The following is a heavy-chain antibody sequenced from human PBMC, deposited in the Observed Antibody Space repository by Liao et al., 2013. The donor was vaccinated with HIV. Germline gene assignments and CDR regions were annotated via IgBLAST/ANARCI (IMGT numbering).Heavy chain of an antibody. J-gene: IGHJ4*02. V-gene: IGHV4-39*07. CDR2: IFYSGTT. CDR3: ARGLGTMVRGVITRFDY. D-gene: IGHD3-10*01. CDR1: GGSISSSTYY. Sequence: QLQLQESGPGLVKPSETLSLTCTVSGGSISSSTYYWGWIRQPPGKGPEWIGSIFYSGTTFYNPSLKSRVTISVDTSKNQFSLKLSSVTAADTAVYYCARGLGTMVRGVITRFDYWGQGTLVTVSS.